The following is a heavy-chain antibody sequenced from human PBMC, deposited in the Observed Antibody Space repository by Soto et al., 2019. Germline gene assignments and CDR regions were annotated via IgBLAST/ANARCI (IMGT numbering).Heavy chain of an antibody. CDR1: GFTFSDYY. Sequence: QVQLVKSGGGLVKPGGSLRLSCAASGFTFSDYYMSWIRQAPGKGLEWVSYISSSGSTIYYADSVKGRFTISRDNAKNSLYLQMNSLRAEDTAVYYCARTSKNWGKSYYYCGMDVWGQGTTVTVSS. D-gene: IGHD7-27*01. CDR2: ISSSGSTI. CDR3: ARTSKNWGKSYYYCGMDV. V-gene: IGHV3-11*01. J-gene: IGHJ6*02.